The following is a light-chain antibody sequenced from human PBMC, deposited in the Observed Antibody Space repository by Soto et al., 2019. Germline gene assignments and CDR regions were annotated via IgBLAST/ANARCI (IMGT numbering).Light chain of an antibody. J-gene: IGKJ1*01. CDR1: QSISSW. CDR2: DAS. CDR3: QQYNSYSPWT. Sequence: DIQMTQSPSTLSASVGARVTITCRASQSISSWLAWYQQKTGKAPKLLIYDASSLESGVPSRFSGSGSGTEFTLTISSLQPDDFATYYCQQYNSYSPWTFGQGTKVEIK. V-gene: IGKV1-5*01.